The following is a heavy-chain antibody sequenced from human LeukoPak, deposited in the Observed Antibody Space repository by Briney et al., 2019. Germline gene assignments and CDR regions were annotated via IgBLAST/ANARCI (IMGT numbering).Heavy chain of an antibody. CDR3: ARDFKRRITMIVVVTKDAFDI. Sequence: GGSLRLSCAASGFTFSSYAMSWVRQAPGKGLEWVSAISGSGGSTYYADSVKGRFTISRDNSKNTLYLQMNSLRAEDTAVYYCARDFKRRITMIVVVTKDAFDIWGQGTMVTVSS. J-gene: IGHJ3*02. D-gene: IGHD3-22*01. V-gene: IGHV3-23*01. CDR2: ISGSGGST. CDR1: GFTFSSYA.